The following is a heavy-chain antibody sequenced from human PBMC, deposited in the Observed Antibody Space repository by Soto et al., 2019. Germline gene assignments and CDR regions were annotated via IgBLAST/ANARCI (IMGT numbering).Heavy chain of an antibody. Sequence: QVQLVQSGAEVKKPGSSVKVSCKASGGTFSSYTISWVRQAPGQGLEWMGRIIPILGIANYAQKFQGRVTSTADKSTSTAYMELSSLRSEDTAVYYCARPPRPYDSSGYYWGQGTLVTVSS. CDR3: ARPPRPYDSSGYY. D-gene: IGHD3-22*01. V-gene: IGHV1-69*02. CDR1: GGTFSSYT. CDR2: IIPILGIA. J-gene: IGHJ4*02.